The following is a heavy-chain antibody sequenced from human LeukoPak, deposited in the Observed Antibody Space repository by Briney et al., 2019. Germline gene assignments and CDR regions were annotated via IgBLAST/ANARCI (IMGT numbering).Heavy chain of an antibody. D-gene: IGHD3-22*01. J-gene: IGHJ4*02. V-gene: IGHV3-74*01. CDR3: ARRYFYDSSTYYPLDY. CDR1: GFTFSSYW. CDR2: INSDGSST. Sequence: PGGSLRLSCAASGFTFSSYWMHWVRQAPGKGLVWVSRINSDGSSTTYADSVKGRFTISRDNAKNTLYLQMNCLRAEDTAVYYCARRYFYDSSTYYPLDYWGQGTLVTVSS.